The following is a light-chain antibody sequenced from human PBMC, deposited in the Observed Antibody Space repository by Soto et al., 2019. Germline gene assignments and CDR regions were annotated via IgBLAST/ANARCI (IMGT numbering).Light chain of an antibody. Sequence: DIQMTQSPSSLSPSVGDRVTITCQASQDISKYLNWYQHKPGKAPKLLTYDASNLETGVPSRFSGSGSGTDFTFTISSLQPEDIATYYCQQYDNFPITFGQGTRLEIK. J-gene: IGKJ5*01. CDR2: DAS. CDR1: QDISKY. V-gene: IGKV1-33*01. CDR3: QQYDNFPIT.